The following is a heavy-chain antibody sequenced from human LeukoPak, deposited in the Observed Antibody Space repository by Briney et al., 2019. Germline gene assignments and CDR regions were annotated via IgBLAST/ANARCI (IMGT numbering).Heavy chain of an antibody. V-gene: IGHV4-59*08. Sequence: SETLSLTCTVSGGSISSYYWSWIRQPPGKGLEWIGYTYYSGSTNYNPSLKSRVTISVDTSKNQFSLKLSSVTAADTAVYYCASSYLHYNWNDEVRFDYWGQGTLVTVSS. D-gene: IGHD1-1*01. CDR1: GGSISSYY. J-gene: IGHJ4*02. CDR3: ASSYLHYNWNDEVRFDY. CDR2: TYYSGST.